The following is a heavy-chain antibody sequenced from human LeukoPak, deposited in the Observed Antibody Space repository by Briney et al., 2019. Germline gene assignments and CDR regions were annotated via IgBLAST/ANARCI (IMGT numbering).Heavy chain of an antibody. CDR2: ISSSSSTI. V-gene: IGHV3-48*04. Sequence: GGSLRLSCAASGFTFSSYAMSWVRQAPGKGLEWVSYISSSSSTIYYADSVKGRFTISRDNAKNSLYLQMNSLRAEDTAVYYCATGLRGPNYWGQGTLVTVSS. CDR1: GFTFSSYA. J-gene: IGHJ4*02. D-gene: IGHD3-9*01. CDR3: ATGLRGPNY.